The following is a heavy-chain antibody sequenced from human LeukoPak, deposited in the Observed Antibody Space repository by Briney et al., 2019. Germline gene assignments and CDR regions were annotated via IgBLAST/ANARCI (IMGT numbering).Heavy chain of an antibody. Sequence: SETLSLTCTVSGGSISSYYWSWIRQPPGKGLEWIGYIYYSGSTNYNPSLKSRVTISVDKSKNQFSLKLSSVTAADTAVYYCATGAPYYDFWSGYQINWFDPWGQGTLVTVSS. D-gene: IGHD3-3*01. CDR1: GGSISSYY. V-gene: IGHV4-59*01. CDR2: IYYSGST. CDR3: ATGAPYYDFWSGYQINWFDP. J-gene: IGHJ5*02.